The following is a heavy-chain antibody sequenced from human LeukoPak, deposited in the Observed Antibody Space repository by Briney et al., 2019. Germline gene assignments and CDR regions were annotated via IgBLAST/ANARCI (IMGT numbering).Heavy chain of an antibody. CDR1: GYTFTSYG. Sequence: AAVTVSCKASGYTFTSYGISWVRQAPGQGGEWMGWISAYNGNTNYAQKLQGRVTMTTDTSTSTAYMELRSLRSDDTAVYYCARDSLYYYMDVWGKGTTVTVSS. CDR2: ISAYNGNT. CDR3: ARDSLYYYMDV. J-gene: IGHJ6*03. V-gene: IGHV1-18*01.